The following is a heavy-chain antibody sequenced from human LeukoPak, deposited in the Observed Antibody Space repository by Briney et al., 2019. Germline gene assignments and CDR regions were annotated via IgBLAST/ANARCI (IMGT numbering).Heavy chain of an antibody. CDR2: IYYSGST. D-gene: IGHD1-26*01. CDR1: GGSISSSSYY. Sequence: SKTLSLTCTVSGGSISSSSYYWGWIRQPPGKGLEWIGSIYYSGSTYYNPSLKSRVTISVDTSKNQFSLKLSSVTAADTAVYYCARAGSRRVGATAKKYYFDYSGQGTLVTVSS. V-gene: IGHV4-39*01. CDR3: ARAGSRRVGATAKKYYFDY. J-gene: IGHJ4*02.